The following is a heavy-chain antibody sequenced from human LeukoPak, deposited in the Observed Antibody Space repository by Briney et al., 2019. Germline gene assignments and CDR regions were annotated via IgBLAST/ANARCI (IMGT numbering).Heavy chain of an antibody. D-gene: IGHD2-15*01. CDR3: ARGAGGNCSWCRCYGPFYY. J-gene: IGHJ4*02. Sequence: GASVKVSCKASGGTFSSYAISWVRQAPGQGLEWMGGIIPIFGTANYAQKFQGRVTITADESTSTAYMELSSLRSEDTAVYYCARGAGGNCSWCRCYGPFYYWGQGTLVTVSS. V-gene: IGHV1-69*13. CDR2: IIPIFGTA. CDR1: GGTFSSYA.